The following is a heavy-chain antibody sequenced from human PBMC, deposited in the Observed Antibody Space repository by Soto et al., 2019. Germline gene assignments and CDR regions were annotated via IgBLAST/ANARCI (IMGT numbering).Heavy chain of an antibody. CDR2: MIPVFGST. CDR3: ARRGESGSWSSDYYFYMDV. D-gene: IGHD6-13*01. Sequence: SVKVSCKASGGTFSSYAISWVRQAPGQGLEWMAGMIPVFGSTHYTKKFQGRVTVTADESTSTAYLEVSSLRSEDTAVYYCARRGESGSWSSDYYFYMDVRAQRNTVTVSS. V-gene: IGHV1-69*13. CDR1: GGTFSSYA. J-gene: IGHJ6*02.